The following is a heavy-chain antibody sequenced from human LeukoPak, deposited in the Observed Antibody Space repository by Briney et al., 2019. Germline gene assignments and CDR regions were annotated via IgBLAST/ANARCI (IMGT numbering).Heavy chain of an antibody. CDR1: GFTFSNFG. V-gene: IGHV3-33*06. CDR2: IWYDGVNK. D-gene: IGHD3-22*01. J-gene: IGHJ6*03. Sequence: GGSLRLSCAASGFTFSNFGMHWVRQAPGKGLEWVAGIWYDGVNKYYADSVKGRFTVSGDNSKNTLYLQMNSLRAEDTAVYYCAKSPYYYDSSGYAFYYYMDVWGKGTTVTVSS. CDR3: AKSPYYYDSSGYAFYYYMDV.